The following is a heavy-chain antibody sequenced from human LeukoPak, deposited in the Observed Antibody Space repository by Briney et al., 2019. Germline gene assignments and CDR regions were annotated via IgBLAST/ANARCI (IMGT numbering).Heavy chain of an antibody. Sequence: GGSLRLSCSASGFTFSSYAMHWVRQAPGKGLEYVSAISSNGGSTYYADSVKGRFTISRDNPKNTLYLQMSSLRAEDTAVYYCVKGGRIAVAGTGFDYWGQGTLVTVSS. V-gene: IGHV3-64D*06. CDR1: GFTFSSYA. CDR2: ISSNGGST. D-gene: IGHD6-19*01. J-gene: IGHJ4*02. CDR3: VKGGRIAVAGTGFDY.